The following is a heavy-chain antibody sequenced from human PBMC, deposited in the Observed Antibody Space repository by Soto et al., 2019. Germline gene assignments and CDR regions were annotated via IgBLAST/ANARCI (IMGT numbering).Heavy chain of an antibody. CDR1: GDSISSGNHY. D-gene: IGHD3-10*01. V-gene: IGHV4-30-4*01. CDR3: ARTDYGTAYFDP. J-gene: IGHJ5*02. CDR2: ICYSGTA. Sequence: SETLSLTCTVSGDSISSGNHYWSRIRQPPGKGLDWIGYICYSGTAYYNPTLKSRLTISVDTAKNQFSLKLSSVTAADTAVYYCARTDYGTAYFDPWGQGSLVTVSS.